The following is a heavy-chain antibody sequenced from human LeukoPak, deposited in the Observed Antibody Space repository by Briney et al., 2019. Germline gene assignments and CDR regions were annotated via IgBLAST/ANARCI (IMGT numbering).Heavy chain of an antibody. J-gene: IGHJ4*02. CDR3: ARETYYYDSSGYYYGDY. CDR1: GFPFSSYA. Sequence: PGGSLRLSCAASGFPFSSYAMNWVRQAPGKGLEWVSSISSSSSYIYYADSVKGRFTISRDNAKNSLYLQMNSLRAEDTAVYYCARETYYYDSSGYYYGDYWGQGTLVTVSS. V-gene: IGHV3-21*01. CDR2: ISSSSSYI. D-gene: IGHD3-22*01.